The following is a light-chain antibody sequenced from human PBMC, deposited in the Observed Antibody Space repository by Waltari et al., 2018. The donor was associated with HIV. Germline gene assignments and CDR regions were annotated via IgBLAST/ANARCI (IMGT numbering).Light chain of an antibody. V-gene: IGLV2-14*01. CDR1: SSDVGAYNF. CDR3: SSYTGDNSVL. CDR2: EVS. J-gene: IGLJ3*02. Sequence: QSALTQPASVSGSPGQSITISCTGSSSDVGAYNFVSWYQQHPGKAPKVFIHEVSNRPAGVSQLFASSKSGNTDSLTISGLQAEDEADYYCSSYTGDNSVLFGGGTKLSVV.